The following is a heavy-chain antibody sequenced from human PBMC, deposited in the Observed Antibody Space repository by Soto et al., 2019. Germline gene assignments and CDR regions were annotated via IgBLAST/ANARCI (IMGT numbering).Heavy chain of an antibody. D-gene: IGHD3-10*01. Sequence: PGGSLRLSCAASGFTFSSYAMGWVRQAPGKGLEWVSTLTRSGTTPYAESVRGRFTISRDNSKNTLYLQMDDLRAEDTAVYYCVREFAPGSPNYDYWGLGTLVTXSS. J-gene: IGHJ4*02. CDR3: VREFAPGSPNYDY. CDR1: GFTFSSYA. CDR2: LTRSGTT. V-gene: IGHV3-23*01.